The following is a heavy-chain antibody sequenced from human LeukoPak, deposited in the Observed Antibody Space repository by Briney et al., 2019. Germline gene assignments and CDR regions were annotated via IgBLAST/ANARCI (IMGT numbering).Heavy chain of an antibody. D-gene: IGHD3-22*01. Sequence: SETLSLTCTVSGGSISSGGYYWRWIRQHPGKGLEWIGYIYYSGSTYYNPSLKSRITISVDTSKNQFSLKLSSVTAADTAVYYCARGRTYFYDSSGYPFDYWGQGTLVTVSS. CDR1: GGSISSGGYY. CDR3: ARGRTYFYDSSGYPFDY. V-gene: IGHV4-31*03. CDR2: IYYSGST. J-gene: IGHJ4*02.